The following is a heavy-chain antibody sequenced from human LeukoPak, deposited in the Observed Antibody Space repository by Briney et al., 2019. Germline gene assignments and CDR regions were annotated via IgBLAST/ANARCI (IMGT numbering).Heavy chain of an antibody. J-gene: IGHJ3*02. CDR2: FDPEDGET. CDR1: GYTLTELS. CDR3: ATEAGGSRFGELLNAFDI. D-gene: IGHD3-10*01. Sequence: ASVKVSCKVSGYTLTELSMHWVRQAPGKGLEWMGGFDPEDGETIYAQKFQGRVTMTEDTSTDTAYMELSSLRSEDTAVYYCATEAGGSRFGELLNAFDIWGQGTMVTVSS. V-gene: IGHV1-24*01.